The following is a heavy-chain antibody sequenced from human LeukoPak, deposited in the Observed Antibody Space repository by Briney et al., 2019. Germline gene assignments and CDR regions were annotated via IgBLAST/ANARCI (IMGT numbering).Heavy chain of an antibody. D-gene: IGHD4-23*01. CDR2: INSDERSI. CDR3: ARGIYGGNPADY. Sequence: GGSLRLSCAASGFTFSNYWMHWVRRAPGKGLVWVSRINSDERSITYADSVKGRFTISRDNAKNTLYLQMNSLRAEDTAVYYCARGIYGGNPADYWGQGTLVTVSS. V-gene: IGHV3-74*01. CDR1: GFTFSNYW. J-gene: IGHJ4*02.